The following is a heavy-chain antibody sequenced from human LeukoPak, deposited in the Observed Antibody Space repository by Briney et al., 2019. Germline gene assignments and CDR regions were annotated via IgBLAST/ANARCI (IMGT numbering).Heavy chain of an antibody. V-gene: IGHV3-21*01. D-gene: IGHD2-15*01. Sequence: GGSLRLSCAASGFAFTSKSMHWVRQAPGKGLEWVSSISNTGSYIYHADSVKGRFTISRDNAKNLLFLEMNSLRAEDTAVYYCARDGRSYWDLSKVGYFDYWGQGSLVTVSS. J-gene: IGHJ4*02. CDR2: ISNTGSYI. CDR1: GFAFTSKS. CDR3: ARDGRSYWDLSKVGYFDY.